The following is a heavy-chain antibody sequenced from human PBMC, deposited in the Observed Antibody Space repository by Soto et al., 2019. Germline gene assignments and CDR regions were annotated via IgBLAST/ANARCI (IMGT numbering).Heavy chain of an antibody. J-gene: IGHJ6*02. CDR2: ISYDGSNK. V-gene: IGHV3-30*18. CDR3: AKGVTTIYYYGMDV. Sequence: QVQLVESGGGVVQPGRSLRLSCAASGFTFSSYGMHWVRQAPGKGLEWVAVISYDGSNKYYADSVKGRFTISRDNSKNTLYLQMNRLRAEDTAVYYCAKGVTTIYYYGMDVWGQGTTVTVSS. D-gene: IGHD4-17*01. CDR1: GFTFSSYG.